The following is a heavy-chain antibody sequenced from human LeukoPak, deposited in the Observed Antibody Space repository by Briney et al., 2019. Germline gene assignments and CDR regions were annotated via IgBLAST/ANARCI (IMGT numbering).Heavy chain of an antibody. CDR1: GFTFSSYW. Sequence: GGSLRLSCAASGFTFSSYWMNWVRQAPGKGLEWVSYISSSSGTIYYVDSVKGRFTISRDNAKNSLYLQMNSLRVEDTAVYYCARGVYYDTSSYSPGGALDIWGQGTMVTVSS. CDR3: ARGVYYDTSSYSPGGALDI. D-gene: IGHD3-22*01. CDR2: ISSSSGTI. V-gene: IGHV3-48*01. J-gene: IGHJ3*02.